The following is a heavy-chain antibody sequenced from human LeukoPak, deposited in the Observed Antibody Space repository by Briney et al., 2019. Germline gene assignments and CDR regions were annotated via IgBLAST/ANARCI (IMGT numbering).Heavy chain of an antibody. J-gene: IGHJ4*02. CDR3: ARDLTGTTGCYFDY. CDR2: INPSGGST. Sequence: GASVKVSCKASGGTFSSYAISWVRQAPGQGLEWMGIINPSGGSTSYAQKFQGRVTMTRDTSTSTVYMELSSLRSEDTAVYYCARDLTGTTGCYFDYWGQGTLVTVSS. D-gene: IGHD1-20*01. CDR1: GGTFSSYA. V-gene: IGHV1-46*01.